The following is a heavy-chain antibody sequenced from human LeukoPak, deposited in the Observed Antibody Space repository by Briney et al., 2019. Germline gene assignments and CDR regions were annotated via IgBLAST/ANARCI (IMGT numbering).Heavy chain of an antibody. V-gene: IGHV1-8*01. CDR3: ARTPPGGDVDH. CDR2: ISPNSGDT. J-gene: IGHJ4*02. CDR1: GYTFTSYD. D-gene: IGHD3-16*01. Sequence: ASVKVSCKGSGYTFTSYDINWVRQATGQGLEWMGWISPNSGDTGYAQKFQGRITITRNTPLSTVYMELNSLRSGDTAVYYCARTPPGGDVDHWGEGTLVTVSS.